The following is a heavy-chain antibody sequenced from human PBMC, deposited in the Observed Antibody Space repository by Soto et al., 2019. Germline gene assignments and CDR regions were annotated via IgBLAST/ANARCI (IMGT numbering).Heavy chain of an antibody. CDR2: INHSGST. J-gene: IGHJ6*02. CDR3: ARGSYEAILEWLPTLYYYYGMDV. CDR1: GGSFSGYY. V-gene: IGHV4-34*01. Sequence: PSWTLSLTCAVYGGSFSGYYWSWIRQPPGKGLEWIGEINHSGSTNYNPSLKSRVTISVDTSKNQFSLKLSSVTAADTAVYYCARGSYEAILEWLPTLYYYYGMDVWGQGTTVTVSS. D-gene: IGHD3-3*01.